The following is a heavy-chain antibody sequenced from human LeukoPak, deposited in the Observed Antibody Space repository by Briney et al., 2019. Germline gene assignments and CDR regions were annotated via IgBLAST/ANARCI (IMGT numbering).Heavy chain of an antibody. CDR1: GGSISSSGYY. CDR3: ARGPRFGELLWHWFDP. V-gene: IGHV4-39*07. J-gene: IGHJ5*02. D-gene: IGHD3-10*01. CDR2: IYYVGST. Sequence: SETLSLTCTVSGGSISSSGYYWGWIRQPPGKGLEWIGNIYYVGSTYYNPSLNSRVTISVDTSKNQFSLKLRSVTAADTAVYYCARGPRFGELLWHWFDPWGQGTLVTVSS.